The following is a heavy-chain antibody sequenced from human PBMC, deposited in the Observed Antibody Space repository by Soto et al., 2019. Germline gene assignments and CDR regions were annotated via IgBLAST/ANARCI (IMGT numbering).Heavy chain of an antibody. CDR3: ARLRVNSSASDYYYGMDV. CDR2: IYPGYSDT. D-gene: IGHD6-6*01. CDR1: GYSFTSYW. V-gene: IGHV5-51*01. J-gene: IGHJ6*02. Sequence: GESLKISCQGSGYSFTSYWIGWVRQMPGKGLEWMGIIYPGYSDTRYSPSFPGQVTISADKSISTADLQWSSLKASGAAMYYCARLRVNSSASDYYYGMDVWGQGTTVTVSS.